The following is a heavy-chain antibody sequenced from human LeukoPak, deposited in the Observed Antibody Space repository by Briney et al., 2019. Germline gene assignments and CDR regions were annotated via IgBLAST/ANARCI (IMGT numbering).Heavy chain of an antibody. Sequence: SETLSLTCTVSGGSISSGGYYWSWIRQHPGKGLEWIGYFYYSGSTYYNPSLKSRVTISVDTSKNQFSLKLSSVTAADTAVYYCAREAMVMGEYFDYWGQGTLVTVSS. V-gene: IGHV4-31*03. CDR3: AREAMVMGEYFDY. D-gene: IGHD5-18*01. CDR1: GGSISSGGYY. CDR2: FYYSGST. J-gene: IGHJ4*02.